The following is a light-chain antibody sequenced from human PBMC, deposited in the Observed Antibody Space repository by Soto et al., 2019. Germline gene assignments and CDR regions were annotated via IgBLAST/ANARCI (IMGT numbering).Light chain of an antibody. CDR3: ASWDDSLNGVV. V-gene: IGLV1-44*01. CDR2: SFI. J-gene: IGLJ2*01. CDR1: RTNIGSNT. Sequence: QSVLTQPPSASGTPGQRVTISCSGSRTNIGSNTVNWYRQLPRTAPTLLIYSFIQRPSGVPDRFSGSKSDTSASLAISGLQSEDEADYYCASWDDSLNGVVFGGGTKLTVL.